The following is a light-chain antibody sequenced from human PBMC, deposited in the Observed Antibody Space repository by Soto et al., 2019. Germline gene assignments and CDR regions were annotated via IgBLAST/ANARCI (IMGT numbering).Light chain of an antibody. CDR2: YDS. Sequence: SYELTQPPSMSVAPGQTARITCGGNNIGSKSVHWYQQKPGQAPVVVIYYDSDRPSGIPERFSGSNSGNTATLTISRVEAGDEADYSCQVWDSNSHHVVFGGGTKLTVL. V-gene: IGLV3-21*04. CDR3: QVWDSNSHHVV. J-gene: IGLJ2*01. CDR1: NIGSKS.